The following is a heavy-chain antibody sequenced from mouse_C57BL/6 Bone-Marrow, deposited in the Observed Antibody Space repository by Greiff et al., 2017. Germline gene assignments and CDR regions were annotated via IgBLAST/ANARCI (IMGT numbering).Heavy chain of an antibody. J-gene: IGHJ1*03. CDR3: ARSPITTVVEDWYFDV. D-gene: IGHD1-1*01. V-gene: IGHV1-69*01. Sequence: QVQLQQPGAELVMPGASVKLSCKASGYTFTSYWMHWVKQRPGQGLEWIGEIAPSDSYTNYNQKFKGKSTLTVDKSSSPAYMQLSSLTSEDSAVYYCARSPITTVVEDWYFDVWGTGTTVTVAS. CDR2: IAPSDSYT. CDR1: GYTFTSYW.